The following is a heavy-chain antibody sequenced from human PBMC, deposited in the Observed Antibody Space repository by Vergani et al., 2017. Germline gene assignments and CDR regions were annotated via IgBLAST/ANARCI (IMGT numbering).Heavy chain of an antibody. Sequence: QVQLQESGPGLVKPSQTLSLTCTVSGASINNEFYYWHWIRQPAGKGLEWIGRIYVSGITDYNSSLQSRVTISVDTSKNQFSLKLSSVTAADTAVYYCARHLAYCGGDCYPYYYGMDVWGQGTTVTVSS. CDR3: ARHLAYCGGDCYPYYYGMDV. J-gene: IGHJ6*02. CDR2: IYVSGIT. V-gene: IGHV4-61*02. D-gene: IGHD2-21*02. CDR1: GASINNEFYY.